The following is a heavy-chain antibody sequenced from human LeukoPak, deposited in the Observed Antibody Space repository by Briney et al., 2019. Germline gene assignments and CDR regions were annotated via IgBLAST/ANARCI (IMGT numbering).Heavy chain of an antibody. CDR3: ATAQPYCSSTSCS. Sequence: GXFDPEDGQPIYAQKFQGRVTMTEDTSTDTAYMELSSLRSEDTAVYYCATAQPYCSSTSCSWGQGTLVTVSS. D-gene: IGHD2-2*01. CDR2: FDPEDGQP. J-gene: IGHJ4*02. V-gene: IGHV1-24*01.